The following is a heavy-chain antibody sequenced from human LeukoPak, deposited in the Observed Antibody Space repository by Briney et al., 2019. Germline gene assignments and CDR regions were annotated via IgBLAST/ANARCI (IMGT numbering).Heavy chain of an antibody. CDR3: ARGPITEDGTFHSPNA. CDR2: ITERGST. J-gene: IGHJ5*02. D-gene: IGHD1-1*01. Sequence: SETLSPTCAVSGGSFRGHYWSWIRQSPGKGLEWIGEITERGSTNYNPPLKSRVTISRDTSKNHFSLKVSSVTAADTAVYYCARGPITEDGTFHSPNAWGQGTLVTVSS. CDR1: GGSFRGHY. V-gene: IGHV4-34*01.